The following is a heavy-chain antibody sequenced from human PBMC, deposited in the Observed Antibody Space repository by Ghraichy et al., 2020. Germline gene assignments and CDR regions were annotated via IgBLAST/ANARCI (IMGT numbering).Heavy chain of an antibody. D-gene: IGHD2-2*01. CDR3: ARVQDIVVIPTVHGMDV. Sequence: GGSLRLSCAASGFTFGNYNMDWVRQAPGKGLEWVSSISGSGSFIYYADSVKGRFTISRDNARSSLYLQKNSLRAGDTAVYYCARVQDIVVIPTVHGMDVWGQGTTVTVSS. CDR1: GFTFGNYN. J-gene: IGHJ6*02. CDR2: ISGSGSFI. V-gene: IGHV3-21*01.